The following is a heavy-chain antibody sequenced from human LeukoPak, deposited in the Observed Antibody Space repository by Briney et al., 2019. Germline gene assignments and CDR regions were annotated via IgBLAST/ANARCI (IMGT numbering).Heavy chain of an antibody. D-gene: IGHD3-22*01. CDR3: TRGSIAYYYMDV. CDR1: GGSISNYY. J-gene: IGHJ6*03. Sequence: SETLSLTCTVSGGSISNYYWSWIRQSPGKGLEWIGNIYYSGSTNYNPSLKSRVTISVDTSKNQFSLKLSSVTAADTAVYYCTRGSIAYYYMDVWGKGTTVTISS. CDR2: IYYSGST. V-gene: IGHV4-59*01.